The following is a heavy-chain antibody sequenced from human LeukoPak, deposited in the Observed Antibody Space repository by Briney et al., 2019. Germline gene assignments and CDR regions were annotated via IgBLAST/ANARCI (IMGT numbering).Heavy chain of an antibody. CDR3: AKGVYGSGSYREYFEQ. J-gene: IGHJ1*01. CDR1: GFTSSSYA. Sequence: GGSLRLSCAASGFTSSSYAMSWVRQAPGKGLEWVSAISGSGGSTYYADSVKGRFTISRDNSKNTLDLQMNSLRVEDTAVYYCAKGVYGSGSYREYFEQWGQGTLVTVSS. D-gene: IGHD3-10*01. V-gene: IGHV3-23*01. CDR2: ISGSGGST.